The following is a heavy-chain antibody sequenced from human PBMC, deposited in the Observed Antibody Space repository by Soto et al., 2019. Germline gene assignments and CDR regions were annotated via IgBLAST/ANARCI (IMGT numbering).Heavy chain of an antibody. CDR1: GFTFSNAW. CDR2: MKSKVDGGTI. CDR3: SDYGP. V-gene: IGHV3-15*07. D-gene: IGHD3-10*01. Sequence: AGGLLRHSCVFSGFTFSNAWMNLVRQAPGKGLEWVGRMKSKVDGGTIEYAAPVKGRFFISRDDSKNTFYLQMNSLKIEDTAVYYCSDYGPWGLGTLVTVPQ. J-gene: IGHJ5*02.